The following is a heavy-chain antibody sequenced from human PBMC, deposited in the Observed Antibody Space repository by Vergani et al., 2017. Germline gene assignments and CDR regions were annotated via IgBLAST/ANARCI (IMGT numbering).Heavy chain of an antibody. CDR2: INPNSGGT. J-gene: IGHJ1*01. CDR1: GYTLTGYY. V-gene: IGHV1-2*02. D-gene: IGHD3-22*01. CDR3: ARVYYDSSGYYFAEYFQH. Sequence: QVQLVQSGAEVQKPGASVKVSCKASGYTLTGYYMHWVRQAPGQGLEWMGWINPNSGGTNYAQKFQGRVTMTRDTSISTAYMELSRLRSDDTAVYYCARVYYDSSGYYFAEYFQHWGQGTLVTVPP.